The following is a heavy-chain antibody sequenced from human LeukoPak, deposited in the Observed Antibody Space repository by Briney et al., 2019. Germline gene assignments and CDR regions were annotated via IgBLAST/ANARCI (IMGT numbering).Heavy chain of an antibody. Sequence: GGSLRLSCAASGFTFRSYSMNWDRKAPGKGLGWVSYIALSRGNKKYADSVKGRFTISGDKAKNSVYLQMNSLRLEDTAVYYCARDTKYAFDNWGQGTLVTVSS. V-gene: IGHV3-48*01. J-gene: IGHJ4*02. CDR1: GFTFRSYS. CDR2: IALSRGNK. D-gene: IGHD2-2*01. CDR3: ARDTKYAFDN.